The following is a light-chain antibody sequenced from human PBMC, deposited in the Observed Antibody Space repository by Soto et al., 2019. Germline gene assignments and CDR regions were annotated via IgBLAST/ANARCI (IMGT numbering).Light chain of an antibody. J-gene: IGKJ1*01. CDR2: DVS. V-gene: IGKV1-5*01. Sequence: DIQMTQSPSTLSASVGGRVAITCRASQSISTYLAWYQQKPGKAPKLLIYDVSNLKIGVPSRFSGSGSGTRFSLTISSLQPDDFATYYCQQYNSYLWTFGQGTKVDIK. CDR3: QQYNSYLWT. CDR1: QSISTY.